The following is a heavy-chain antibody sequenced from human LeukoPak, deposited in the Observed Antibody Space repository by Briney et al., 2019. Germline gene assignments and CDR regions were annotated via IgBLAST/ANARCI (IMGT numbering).Heavy chain of an antibody. CDR1: GYSFTSYW. Sequence: GESLKISCKGSGYSFTSYWIGWVRQMPGKGLEWMGIIYPGDSDTTYSPSFQGQVTISVDKSISTAFLQWSSLKASETAMYYCARQTIPSDYSHHNWFDPWGQGTLVTVSS. CDR3: ARQTIPSDYSHHNWFDP. D-gene: IGHD4-11*01. CDR2: IYPGDSDT. J-gene: IGHJ5*02. V-gene: IGHV5-51*01.